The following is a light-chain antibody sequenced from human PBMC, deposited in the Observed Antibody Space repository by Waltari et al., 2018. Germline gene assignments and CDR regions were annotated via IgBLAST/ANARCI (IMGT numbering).Light chain of an antibody. V-gene: IGKV3-20*01. CDR3: QQYGSSLYI. CDR1: QSVSSSY. CDR2: AAS. Sequence: EIVLTQSPGTLSLSPGERVTLSCRASQSVSSSYLAWYQQKPGQAPRLLIYAASTRATGIPDRFRGSESVTDFTLTISRLGPEDFAVYYCQQYGSSLYIFGQGTKLEIK. J-gene: IGKJ2*01.